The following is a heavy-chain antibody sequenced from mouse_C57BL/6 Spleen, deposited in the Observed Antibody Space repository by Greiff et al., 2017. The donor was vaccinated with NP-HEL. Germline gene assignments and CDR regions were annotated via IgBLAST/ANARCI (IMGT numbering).Heavy chain of an antibody. D-gene: IGHD2-12*01. J-gene: IGHJ3*01. Sequence: EVMLVESGEGLVKPGGSLKLSCAASGITFSSYAMSWVRQTPEKRLEWVAYISSGGDYIYYADTVKGRFTISRDNARNTLYLQMSSLKSEDTAMYYCTRGEAYSWFAYWGQGTLVTVSA. V-gene: IGHV5-9-1*02. CDR2: ISSGGDYI. CDR3: TRGEAYSWFAY. CDR1: GITFSSYA.